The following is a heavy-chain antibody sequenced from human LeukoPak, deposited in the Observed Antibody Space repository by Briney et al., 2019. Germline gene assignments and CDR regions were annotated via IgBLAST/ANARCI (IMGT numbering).Heavy chain of an antibody. CDR1: GYTFNNYG. J-gene: IGHJ5*02. Sequence: ASVRVSCKASGYTFNNYGISWVRQAPGQGLEWMGWVTSYNGDTNYAQKFQGRVTMSTDTSTSTAYMELRSLRFDDTAIYYCAKDWHILTGRNCFDPWGQGTLVTVSS. V-gene: IGHV1-18*01. D-gene: IGHD3-9*01. CDR2: VTSYNGDT. CDR3: AKDWHILTGRNCFDP.